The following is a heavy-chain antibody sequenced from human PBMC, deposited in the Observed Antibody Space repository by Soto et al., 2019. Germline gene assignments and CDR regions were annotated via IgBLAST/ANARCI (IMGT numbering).Heavy chain of an antibody. D-gene: IGHD3-10*01. J-gene: IGHJ4*02. CDR3: ARVDGTMIRGVFDY. Sequence: GRSLRLSCAASGLTFSSYNKNRVRQAPGKGLEWVSGINLNGGDTSHADSVKGRFTISRDNAKNSLYLQMNSLRADDSALYYCARVDGTMIRGVFDYWGQGALVTVSS. CDR2: INLNGGDT. CDR1: GLTFSSYN. V-gene: IGHV3-20*04.